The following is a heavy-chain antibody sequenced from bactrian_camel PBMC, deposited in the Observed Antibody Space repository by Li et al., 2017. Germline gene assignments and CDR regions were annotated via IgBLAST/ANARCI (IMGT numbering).Heavy chain of an antibody. CDR1: GFSINRDY. V-gene: IGHV3S10*01. CDR3: AADQLYGTCRDVLDFPA. D-gene: IGHD6*01. J-gene: IGHJ4*01. Sequence: SGGGLVQPGGSVRLSCAASGFSINRDYMRWVRQAPGKEREGVAAIDSDGIASYADSVKGRFTISGDNAKNTVYLQMNSLKPEDTAMYYCAADQLYGTCRDVLDFPARGKGTQVTVS. CDR2: IDSDGIA.